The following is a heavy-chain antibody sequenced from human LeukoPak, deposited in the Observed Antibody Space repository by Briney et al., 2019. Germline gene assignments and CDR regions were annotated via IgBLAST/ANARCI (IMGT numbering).Heavy chain of an antibody. Sequence: SQTLSLTCTVSGGSISSGGYYWSWIRQHPGKGLEWIGYIYYSGSTYYNPSLKSRVTISVDTSKNQFSLKLSSVTAADTAVYYCARWRVGELSYFDYWGQGTLVTVSS. CDR1: GGSISSGGYY. J-gene: IGHJ4*02. CDR2: IYYSGST. V-gene: IGHV4-31*03. D-gene: IGHD3-16*02. CDR3: ARWRVGELSYFDY.